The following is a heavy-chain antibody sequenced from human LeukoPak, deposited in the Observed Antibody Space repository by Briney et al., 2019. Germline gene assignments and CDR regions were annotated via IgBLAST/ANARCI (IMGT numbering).Heavy chain of an antibody. D-gene: IGHD6-13*01. J-gene: IGHJ4*02. CDR2: MYYTGIT. CDR3: AAIPGSSTSCFHFDS. CDR1: GGSVSSSSYY. Sequence: SETLSLTCTVSGGSVSSSSYYWAWIRQPPGLGLDWIGSMYYTGITSYNPDPSLKRPVTMSVATSRNQFSLELRSLTAAATAVYYCAAIPGSSTSCFHFDSWGQGTLVTVSS. V-gene: IGHV4-39*01.